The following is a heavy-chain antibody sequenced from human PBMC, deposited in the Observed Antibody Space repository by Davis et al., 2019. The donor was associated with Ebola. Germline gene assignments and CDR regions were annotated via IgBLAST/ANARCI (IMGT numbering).Heavy chain of an antibody. CDR3: ARDPLSRSGMDV. CDR1: GLNFRSYG. CDR2: IWYDGSRK. Sequence: PGGSLRLSCAASGLNFRSYGMHWVRQAPDKGLEWVAVIWYDGSRKYYGDSVKGRFTISRDNSNNLLYLQMNSLRAEDTAVYYCARDPLSRSGMDVWDQGTTVTVSS. V-gene: IGHV3-33*01. J-gene: IGHJ6*02.